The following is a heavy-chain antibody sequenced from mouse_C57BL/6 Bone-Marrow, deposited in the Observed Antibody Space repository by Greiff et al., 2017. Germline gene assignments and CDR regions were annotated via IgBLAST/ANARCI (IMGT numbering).Heavy chain of an antibody. V-gene: IGHV1-18*01. Sequence: VQLQQSGPELVKPGASVKIPCKASGYTFTDYNMDWVKQSHGKSLEWIGDINPNNGGTIYNQKFKGKATLTVDKSSSTAYMERRSLTSEDTAVYYCARPDGYYPAWFAYWGQGTLETVSA. J-gene: IGHJ3*01. CDR2: INPNNGGT. CDR1: GYTFTDYN. CDR3: ARPDGYYPAWFAY. D-gene: IGHD2-3*01.